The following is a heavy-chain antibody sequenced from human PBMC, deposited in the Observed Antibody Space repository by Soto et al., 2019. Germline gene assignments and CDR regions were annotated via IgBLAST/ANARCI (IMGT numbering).Heavy chain of an antibody. Sequence: QVQLQESGPGLVKPSETLSLTCSVSGGSITSHYCSWFRQPPGKGLEWIGYIHHSGSTSYNPSLKSRVTMSLDTSKNHFSLKVNSVTAADTALYYCARQGFGQLHGLVDVWGPGTTVTVSS. CDR3: ARQGFGQLHGLVDV. D-gene: IGHD3-10*01. J-gene: IGHJ6*02. V-gene: IGHV4-59*08. CDR2: IHHSGST. CDR1: GGSITSHY.